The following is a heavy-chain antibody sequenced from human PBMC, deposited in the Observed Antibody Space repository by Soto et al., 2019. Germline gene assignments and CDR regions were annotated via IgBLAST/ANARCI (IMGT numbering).Heavy chain of an antibody. D-gene: IGHD3-22*01. CDR2: ISSSGDTI. V-gene: IGHV3-48*03. J-gene: IGHJ6*02. CDR3: PRDLNPRDLITVIISVAYDMDV. Sequence: PGVSLRLSCAASGFTFSSYEMNWVRQAPGKGLEWVSYISSSGDTIYYADSVKGRFTISRDNAKNSLYLQLNSLRAEDTAVYYCPRDLNPRDLITVIISVAYDMDVWGQEATLTISS. CDR1: GFTFSSYE.